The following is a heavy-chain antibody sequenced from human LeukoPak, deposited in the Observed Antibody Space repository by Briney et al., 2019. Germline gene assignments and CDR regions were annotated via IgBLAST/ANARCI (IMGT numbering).Heavy chain of an antibody. CDR3: AKDSPPTSEWLPDY. CDR1: GFTFRSYG. V-gene: IGHV3-30*02. Sequence: GGSLRLSCEASGFTFRSYGMHWVRQAPGKGLEWVAFIRHDGSNKYYADSVKGRFTISRDNSKSALFLHMDTVRADDTAFYYCAKDSPPTSEWLPDYWGQGTLVSISS. CDR2: IRHDGSNK. J-gene: IGHJ4*02. D-gene: IGHD3-3*01.